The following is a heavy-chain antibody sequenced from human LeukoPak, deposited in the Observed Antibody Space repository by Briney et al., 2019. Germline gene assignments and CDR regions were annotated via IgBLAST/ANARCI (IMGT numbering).Heavy chain of an antibody. D-gene: IGHD3-9*01. CDR2: ISVYNGYT. J-gene: IGHJ5*02. V-gene: IGHV1-18*01. Sequence: AAVKVSCKASGYTFTNYGISWVRQAPGKGLEWMGWISVYNGYTNYAQKLQGRVTMTTDTSTSTAYMELRSLRSDDTAVYYCARVYDILTGYFWFDRWGKGTMVSVDS. CDR3: ARVYDILTGYFWFDR. CDR1: GYTFTNYG.